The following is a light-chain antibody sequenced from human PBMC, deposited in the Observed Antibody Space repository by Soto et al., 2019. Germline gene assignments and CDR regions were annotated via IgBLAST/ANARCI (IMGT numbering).Light chain of an antibody. Sequence: IVLTQSPGTLSLSPGERATLSCRTSQSVSYTYVAWYQQKPGQAPRLLIYDTSSRVTGIPDRFSGSGSGTDFTLTISRLEPEDFAVFYCQQYGTSEIIFGQGTRLE. CDR2: DTS. V-gene: IGKV3-20*01. CDR3: QQYGTSEII. J-gene: IGKJ5*01. CDR1: QSVSYTY.